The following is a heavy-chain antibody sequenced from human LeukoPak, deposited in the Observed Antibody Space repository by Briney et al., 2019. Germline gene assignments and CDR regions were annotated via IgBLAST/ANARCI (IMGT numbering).Heavy chain of an antibody. Sequence: PGGSLRLSCSASGFTISAYDMHWARQAPGKGPEFLSVISGNGDNIQYADSVKGRLTVSRDNSKNTLYLQMSSLRPEDTAVYYCASSAPYYYYGMDVWGQGTTVTVSS. J-gene: IGHJ6*02. CDR3: ASSAPYYYYGMDV. CDR2: ISGNGDNI. CDR1: GFTISAYD. V-gene: IGHV3-64D*09.